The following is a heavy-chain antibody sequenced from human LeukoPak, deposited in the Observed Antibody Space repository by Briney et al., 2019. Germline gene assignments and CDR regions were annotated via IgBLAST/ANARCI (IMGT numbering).Heavy chain of an antibody. V-gene: IGHV3-21*01. J-gene: IGHJ4*02. CDR3: ARDTYGDYSFDY. Sequence: GGSLRLSCAASGFTFSSYSMNWVRQAPGKGLEWVSSISSSSYIYYADSVKGRFTISRDNAKNSLYLQMNSLRAEDTGVYYCARDTYGDYSFDYWGQGTLVTVSS. CDR1: GFTFSSYS. D-gene: IGHD4-17*01. CDR2: ISSSSYI.